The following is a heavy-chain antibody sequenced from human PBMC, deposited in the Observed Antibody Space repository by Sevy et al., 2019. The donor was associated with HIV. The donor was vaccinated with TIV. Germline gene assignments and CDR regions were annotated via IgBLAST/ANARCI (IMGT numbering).Heavy chain of an antibody. CDR3: AKDTSSSYLYAKDY. J-gene: IGHJ4*02. CDR2: ISPSTTNT. V-gene: IGHV3-23*01. Sequence: GGSLRLSCAASGFTFNTYAMTWVRQAPGKGLEWVSSISPSTTNTFYSDSVKGRFTISRDNSKKTLYLQMNSLRAEDSDVYYCAKDTSSSYLYAKDYWGQGSLVTVSS. CDR1: GFTFNTYA. D-gene: IGHD2-8*01.